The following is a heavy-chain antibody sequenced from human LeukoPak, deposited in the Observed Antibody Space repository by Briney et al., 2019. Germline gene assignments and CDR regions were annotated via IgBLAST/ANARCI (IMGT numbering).Heavy chain of an antibody. Sequence: GGSLRLSCAASGFTFNGYGMNWFRQAPGKGLEWISYINSVGGTTFYADSVKGRFTITRDNANNTLYLQMNSLRAEDAAIYYCARSHMYGDYGEDIWGHGTVVAVSS. CDR2: INSVGGTT. CDR1: GFTFNGYG. J-gene: IGHJ3*02. CDR3: ARSHMYGDYGEDI. V-gene: IGHV3-48*03. D-gene: IGHD4-17*01.